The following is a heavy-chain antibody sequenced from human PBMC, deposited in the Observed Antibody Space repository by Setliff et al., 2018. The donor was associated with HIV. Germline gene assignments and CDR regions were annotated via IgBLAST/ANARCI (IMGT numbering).Heavy chain of an antibody. CDR3: ASEAGASSGWFGY. Sequence: GGSLRLSCAASGFTFSAYSMNWVRQVPGKGLEWVSCISTSGNFIYYVDSVKGRFAISRDNSKNSLYLQMNSLRAGDTAVYYCASEAGASSGWFGYWGQGTLVTVSS. CDR1: GFTFSAYS. D-gene: IGHD6-19*01. CDR2: ISTSGNFI. V-gene: IGHV3-21*04. J-gene: IGHJ5*01.